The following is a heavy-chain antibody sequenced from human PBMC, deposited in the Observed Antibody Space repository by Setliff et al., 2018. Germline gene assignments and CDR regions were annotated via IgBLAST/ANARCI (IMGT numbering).Heavy chain of an antibody. CDR3: ASVPWDYIWGSYRYTGGYYFDY. CDR2: IYYSGST. J-gene: IGHJ4*02. Sequence: PSETLSLTCTVSGYSISSGYIWGWIRQPPGKGLEWVGTIYYSGSTYYNPSLKSRVTISVDTSKNQFSLKLSSVTAADTAVYYCASVPWDYIWGSYRYTGGYYFDYWGQGTLVTVSS. D-gene: IGHD3-16*02. V-gene: IGHV4-38-2*02. CDR1: GYSISSGYI.